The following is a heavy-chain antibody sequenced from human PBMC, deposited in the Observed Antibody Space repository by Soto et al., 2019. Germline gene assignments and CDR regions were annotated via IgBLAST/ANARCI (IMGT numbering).Heavy chain of an antibody. CDR1: GFTFSSYA. V-gene: IGHV3-30-3*01. Sequence: QVQLVESGGGVVQPGRSLRLSCAASGFTFSSYAMHWVRQAPGKGLEWVAVISYDGSNKYYADSVKGRFTSSIDNSKNTLYLQMNSMRAEDTAVYYCARSPYDSSGYNPHFDYWGQGTLVTVCS. J-gene: IGHJ4*02. CDR3: ARSPYDSSGYNPHFDY. D-gene: IGHD3-22*01. CDR2: ISYDGSNK.